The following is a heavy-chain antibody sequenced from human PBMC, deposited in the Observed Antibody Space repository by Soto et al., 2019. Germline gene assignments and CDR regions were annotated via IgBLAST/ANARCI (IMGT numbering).Heavy chain of an antibody. CDR1: GFTFSSYS. J-gene: IGHJ4*02. CDR3: ARAPITMVRGVITFDY. V-gene: IGHV3-21*01. D-gene: IGHD3-10*01. CDR2: ISSSSSYI. Sequence: GGSLRLSCAASGFTFSSYSMNWVRQAPGKGLEWVSSISSSSSYIYYADSVKGRFTTSRDNAKNSLYLQMNSLRAEDTAVYYCARAPITMVRGVITFDYWGQGTLVTVSS.